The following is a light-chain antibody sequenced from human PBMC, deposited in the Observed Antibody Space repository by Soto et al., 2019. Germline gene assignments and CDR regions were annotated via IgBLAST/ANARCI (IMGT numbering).Light chain of an antibody. V-gene: IGKV1-9*01. CDR2: AAS. CDR1: QGISSY. J-gene: IGKJ4*01. Sequence: DLQFTQSPSFLSASVGDRVTITCRASQGISSYLAWYQQKPGKAPKLLIYAASTLQGGVPSRFSGSESGTEFTLTISSLQPEDFATYYCQQLNTYPLTLGGGTKVDIK. CDR3: QQLNTYPLT.